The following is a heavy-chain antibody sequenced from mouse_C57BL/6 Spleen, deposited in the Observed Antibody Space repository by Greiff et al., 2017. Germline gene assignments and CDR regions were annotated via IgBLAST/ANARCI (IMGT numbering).Heavy chain of an antibody. Sequence: VQGVESGPELVKPGASVKISCKVSGYAFSSSWMNWVKQRPGKGLEWIGRIYPGDGDTNYNGKFKGKATLTADKSSSTAYMQLSSLTSEDSAVYFCARRGSGDYWGQGTTLTVSS. CDR1: GYAFSSSW. D-gene: IGHD1-1*01. J-gene: IGHJ2*01. CDR3: ARRGSGDY. V-gene: IGHV1-82*01. CDR2: IYPGDGDT.